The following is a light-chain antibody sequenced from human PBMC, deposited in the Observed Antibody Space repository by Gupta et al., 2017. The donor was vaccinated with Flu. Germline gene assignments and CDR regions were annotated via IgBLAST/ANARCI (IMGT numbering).Light chain of an antibody. J-gene: IGLJ3*02. CDR1: SSDVGNYNY. V-gene: IGLV2-11*01. Sequence: SVTISCTGTSSDVGNYNYVSWYQQHPGKVPKLMIYDVNRRPSGVSDRFSGSKSGNTASLTISGLQAEDEADYYCSSYAGTYIWVFGGGTKLTVL. CDR3: SSYAGTYIWV. CDR2: DVN.